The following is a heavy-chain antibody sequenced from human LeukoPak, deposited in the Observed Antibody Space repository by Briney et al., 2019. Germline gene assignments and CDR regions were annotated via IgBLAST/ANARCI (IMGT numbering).Heavy chain of an antibody. CDR3: AYNRNFALDN. CDR2: IYSGGST. J-gene: IGHJ4*01. V-gene: IGHV3-53*01. CDR1: GFTVSSNY. Sequence: GGSLRLSCAASGFTVSSNYMSWVRQAPGKGLEWVSVIYSGGSTYYADPVKGRFTISRDNSKNTLYLQMNNLRAEDTAVYYCAYNRNFALDNWGQGTLVTVSS. D-gene: IGHD1-14*01.